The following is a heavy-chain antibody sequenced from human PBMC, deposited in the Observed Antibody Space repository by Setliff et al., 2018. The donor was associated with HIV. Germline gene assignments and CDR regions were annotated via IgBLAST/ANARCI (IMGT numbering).Heavy chain of an antibody. V-gene: IGHV4-39*01. Sequence: PSETLSLTCTVSGDSISSSSYYWGWIRQPPGKGLEWIGSISYSGSTYYNPSLKSRVTISVDTPKNQFSLKLSSVTAADTAVCYCATNSDTSGYPPPPFDYWGQGTLVTVSS. J-gene: IGHJ4*02. CDR2: ISYSGST. CDR3: ATNSDTSGYPPPPFDY. D-gene: IGHD3-22*01. CDR1: GDSISSSSYY.